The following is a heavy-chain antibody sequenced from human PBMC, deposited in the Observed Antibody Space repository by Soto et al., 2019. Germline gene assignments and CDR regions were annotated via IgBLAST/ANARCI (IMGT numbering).Heavy chain of an antibody. Sequence: GQGLEWMGIINPSGGSTSYAQKFQGRVTMTRGTSTSTVYMELSSLRSEDTAVYYCARDPVNYDILSGPFDYWGQGTLVTVSS. V-gene: IGHV1-46*03. D-gene: IGHD3-9*01. CDR3: ARDPVNYDILSGPFDY. J-gene: IGHJ4*02. CDR2: INPSGGST.